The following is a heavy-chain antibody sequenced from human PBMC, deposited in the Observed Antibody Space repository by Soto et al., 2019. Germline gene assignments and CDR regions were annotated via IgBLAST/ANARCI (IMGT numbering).Heavy chain of an antibody. D-gene: IGHD3-10*01. J-gene: IGHJ4*02. CDR2: IYYSGST. Sequence: SETLSLTRTVSGGSISRYYRSWIRQPPGKGLEWIGYIYYSGSTNYNPSLKSRVTISVDTSKNQFSLKLNSMTAADTAVYFCARHNYGSGSTYFDYWGQGNLVTVSS. CDR3: ARHNYGSGSTYFDY. V-gene: IGHV4-59*08. CDR1: GGSISRYY.